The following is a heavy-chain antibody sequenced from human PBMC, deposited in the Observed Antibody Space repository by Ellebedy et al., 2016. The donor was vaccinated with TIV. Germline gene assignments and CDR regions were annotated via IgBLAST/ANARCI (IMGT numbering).Heavy chain of an antibody. V-gene: IGHV4-39*07. D-gene: IGHD5-18*01. Sequence: SETLSLTXTVSGGSISSSSYYWGWIRQPPGKGLEWIGSIYYSGSTYYNPSLKSRVTISVDTSKNQFSLKLSSVTAADTAVYYCARGEWWIPFGNFQHWGQGTLVTVSS. CDR1: GGSISSSSYY. CDR2: IYYSGST. CDR3: ARGEWWIPFGNFQH. J-gene: IGHJ1*01.